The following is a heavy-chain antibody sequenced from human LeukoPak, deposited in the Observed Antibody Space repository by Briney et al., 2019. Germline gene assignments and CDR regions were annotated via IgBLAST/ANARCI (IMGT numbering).Heavy chain of an antibody. CDR2: ISSSSSYI. D-gene: IGHD1-26*01. CDR3: AKEGVGAYYYYYMDV. Sequence: GGSLRLSCAASGFTFSSYEMNWVRQAPGKGLEWVSSISSSSSYIYYADSVKGRFTISRDNSKNTLYLQMNSLRAEDTAVYYCAKEGVGAYYYYYMDVWGKGTTVTVSS. V-gene: IGHV3-21*04. CDR1: GFTFSSYE. J-gene: IGHJ6*03.